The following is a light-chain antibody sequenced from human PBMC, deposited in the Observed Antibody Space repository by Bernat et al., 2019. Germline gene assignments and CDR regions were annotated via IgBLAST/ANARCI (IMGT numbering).Light chain of an antibody. Sequence: DIKMTQSQLSLTVTPGEPASISCKSSQSPLHDNGYKYLDWYLQKPGQSPQLLIYLGSHRASGVPDRISGSGSGTHFTLKINRVEAEDVGIYYCMQSLQTPYTFGQGTKLEIK. CDR1: QSPLHDNGYKY. CDR3: MQSLQTPYT. CDR2: LGS. J-gene: IGKJ2*01. V-gene: IGKV2-28*01.